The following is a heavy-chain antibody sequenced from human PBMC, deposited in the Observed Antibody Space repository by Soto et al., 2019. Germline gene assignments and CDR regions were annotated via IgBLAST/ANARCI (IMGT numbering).Heavy chain of an antibody. D-gene: IGHD2-15*01. CDR3: ARGSCSGGSCLHGSVDPFDI. J-gene: IGHJ3*02. CDR2: IYYSGST. Sequence: LSLTCTVSGGSISSGDYYWSWIRQPPGKGLEWIGYIYYSGSTYYNPSLKSRVTISVDTSKNQFSLKLSSVTAADTAVYYCARGSCSGGSCLHGSVDPFDIWGQGTMVTVSS. V-gene: IGHV4-30-4*01. CDR1: GGSISSGDYY.